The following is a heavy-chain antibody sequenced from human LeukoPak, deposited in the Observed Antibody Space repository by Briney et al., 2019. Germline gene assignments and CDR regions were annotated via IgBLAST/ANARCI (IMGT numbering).Heavy chain of an antibody. D-gene: IGHD3-22*01. CDR3: TAVPHDSAV. Sequence: GGSLRLSCAASKFAFNNAWMSWFRQAPGKGLEWVGHIKSKTDGGTTDYAAPEQGRFTISRDDSKDRLYLQMNSLKTEDTAVYYCTAVPHDSAVWGQGTLVTVSS. J-gene: IGHJ4*02. CDR2: IKSKTDGGTT. CDR1: KFAFNNAW. V-gene: IGHV3-15*01.